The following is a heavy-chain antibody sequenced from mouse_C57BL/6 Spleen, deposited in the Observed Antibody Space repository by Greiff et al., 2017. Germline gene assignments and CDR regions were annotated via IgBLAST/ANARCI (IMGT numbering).Heavy chain of an antibody. Sequence: QVQLQQSGAELVRPGASVTLSCKASGYTFTDYEMHWVKQTPVHGLEWIGAIDPETGGTAYNQKFKGKAILTADKSSSTAYMELRSLTSEDSAVYYCTSGGAVAARSFAYWGQGTLVTVSA. CDR2: IDPETGGT. CDR1: GYTFTDYE. J-gene: IGHJ3*01. D-gene: IGHD1-1*01. V-gene: IGHV1-15*01. CDR3: TSGGAVAARSFAY.